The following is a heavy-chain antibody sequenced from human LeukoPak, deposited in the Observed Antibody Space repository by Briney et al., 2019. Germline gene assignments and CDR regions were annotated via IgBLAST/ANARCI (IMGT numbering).Heavy chain of an antibody. CDR1: GFTFSHSA. CDR2: INYSGST. Sequence: GSLRLSCAASGFTFSHSAMSWIRQPPGKGLEWMGEINYSGSTNYNPSLKSRGPISVDTSKNKFPLKLSKGTAADKAVYYCAGCPRRFSYHGGYCHYAGGFVPWGQGTLVTVS. J-gene: IGHJ5*02. V-gene: IGHV4-34*08. CDR3: AGCPRRFSYHGGYCHYAGGFVP. D-gene: IGHD2-21*02.